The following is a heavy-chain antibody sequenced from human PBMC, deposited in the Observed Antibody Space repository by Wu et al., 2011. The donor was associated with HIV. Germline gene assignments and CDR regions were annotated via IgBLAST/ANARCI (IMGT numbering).Heavy chain of an antibody. CDR2: INPNSADT. CDR3: ARRPTSGILDLDY. Sequence: QVQLVQSGAEVKKPGASVKVSCKASGYAFTGYYIHWVRQAPGQGLEWVAWINPNSADTNYAQKFQGRVTVTRDTSINTAYMELTRLTSDDTAVYYCARRPTSGILDLDYWGQGTLVTVSS. V-gene: IGHV1-2*02. D-gene: IGHD1-26*01. J-gene: IGHJ4*02. CDR1: GYAFTGYY.